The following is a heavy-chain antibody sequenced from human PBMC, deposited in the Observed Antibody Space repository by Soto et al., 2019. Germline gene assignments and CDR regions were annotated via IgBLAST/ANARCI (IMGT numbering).Heavy chain of an antibody. J-gene: IGHJ4*02. CDR2: IKAANGNT. Sequence: ASVKVSCKASGYTFTNYAMHWVRQAPGQRPEWMGWIKAANGNTNYAQKLQGRVTMTTDTSTSTAYMELRSLRSDDTAVYYCASQHRYVGATMVFDYWGQGTLVTVSS. CDR1: GYTFTNYA. V-gene: IGHV1-3*01. D-gene: IGHD1-26*01. CDR3: ASQHRYVGATMVFDY.